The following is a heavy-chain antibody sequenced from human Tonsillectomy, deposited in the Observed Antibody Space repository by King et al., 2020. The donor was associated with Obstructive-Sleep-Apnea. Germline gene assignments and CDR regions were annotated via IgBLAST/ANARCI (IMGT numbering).Heavy chain of an antibody. CDR2: ISYDGSNT. V-gene: IGHV3-30-3*01. CDR3: ARAQLWFGELYRYDADY. CDR1: GFTFSSYA. D-gene: IGHD3-10*01. J-gene: IGHJ4*02. Sequence: VQLVESGGGVVQPGRSLRLSCAASGFTFSSYAMHWVRQAPGKGLEWVAVISYDGSNTYYAVSGKGRFTISRDNSKNTLYLQMNSLRAEDTAVYYCARAQLWFGELYRYDADYWGQGTLVTVSS.